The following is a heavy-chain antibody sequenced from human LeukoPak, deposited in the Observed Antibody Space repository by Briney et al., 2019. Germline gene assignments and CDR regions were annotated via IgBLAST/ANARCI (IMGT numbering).Heavy chain of an antibody. V-gene: IGHV3-7*03. J-gene: IGHJ4*02. CDR3: ARSIPYGTTWYGRSDY. D-gene: IGHD6-13*01. Sequence: GGSLRLSCAASGFPFSSYSMTWVRQAPGRGLEWVANIKPDGTTKFYVDSVKGRFTISRDNALNSLYLRMNSLRAEDTAIYYCARSIPYGTTWYGRSDYWGQGTLVTVSS. CDR1: GFPFSSYS. CDR2: IKPDGTTK.